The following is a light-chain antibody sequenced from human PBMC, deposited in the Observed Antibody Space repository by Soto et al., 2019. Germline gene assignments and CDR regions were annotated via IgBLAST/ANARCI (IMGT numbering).Light chain of an antibody. CDR3: KSCAGSNTYV. J-gene: IGLJ1*01. CDR2: EVV. CDR1: KXDIGVYDF. V-gene: IGLV2-8*01. Sequence: QSVLTQPPSASGSPGQSITISCTGTKXDIGVYDFVSWYQHHPGKAPRLIIYEVVQRPSGVPDRFSGSKSGNTASLTVSVLQAADEADYFCKSCAGSNTYVFGSGTKGTVL.